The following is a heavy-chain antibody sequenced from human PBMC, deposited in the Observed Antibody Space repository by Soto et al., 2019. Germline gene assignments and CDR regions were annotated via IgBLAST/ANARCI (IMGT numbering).Heavy chain of an antibody. CDR2: MSGAGRSS. V-gene: IGHV3-NL1*01. J-gene: IGHJ4*02. Sequence: QPGGSLRLSCAASGFTFSSYGMHWVRQAPGKGLEWVSSMSGAGRSSYDADSVKGRFTISRDNSKNTLYLQMNNLRAEDTALYYCAKGPIFGVENIYEYWGQGTLVTVSS. CDR3: AKGPIFGVENIYEY. CDR1: GFTFSSYG. D-gene: IGHD3-3*01.